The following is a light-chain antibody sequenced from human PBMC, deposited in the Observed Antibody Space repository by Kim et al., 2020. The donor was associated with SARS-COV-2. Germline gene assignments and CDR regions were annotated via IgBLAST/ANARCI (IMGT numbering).Light chain of an antibody. CDR1: QSIGSY. Sequence: SASVGDRVTITCRASQSIGSYLAWYQQKPGKAPKLLIYKASSLESGVPSRFSGSGSGTEFTLTISSLQPDDFATYYCQQYNSYPYTFGQGTKLEIK. J-gene: IGKJ2*01. V-gene: IGKV1-5*03. CDR2: KAS. CDR3: QQYNSYPYT.